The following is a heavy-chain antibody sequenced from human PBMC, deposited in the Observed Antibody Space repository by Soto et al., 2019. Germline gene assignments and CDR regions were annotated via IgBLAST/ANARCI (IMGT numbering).Heavy chain of an antibody. CDR3: ARDIHGSANWFDP. D-gene: IGHD2-15*01. V-gene: IGHV1-3*01. Sequence: ASVKVSCKASGYTFTSYAMHWVRQAPGQRLEWMGWINAGNGNTKYSQKFQGRVTITRDTSASTAYMELSSLRSEDTAVYYCARDIHGSANWFDPWGQGTLVTVSS. CDR1: GYTFTSYA. J-gene: IGHJ5*02. CDR2: INAGNGNT.